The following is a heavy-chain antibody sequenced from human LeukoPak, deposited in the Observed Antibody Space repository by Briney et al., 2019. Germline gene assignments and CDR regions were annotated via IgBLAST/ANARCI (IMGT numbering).Heavy chain of an antibody. CDR2: IKGISDGGTT. Sequence: PGGSLRLSCAASGFSFSKAWMSWVRQAPGKGLEWVGRIKGISDGGTTDYAAPVKGRFTISRDDSKNTLYLQMNSLKTEDTAVYFCSTVGGAVAFDYWGQGTLVTPSS. D-gene: IGHD6-19*01. CDR3: STVGGAVAFDY. J-gene: IGHJ4*02. V-gene: IGHV3-15*01. CDR1: GFSFSKAW.